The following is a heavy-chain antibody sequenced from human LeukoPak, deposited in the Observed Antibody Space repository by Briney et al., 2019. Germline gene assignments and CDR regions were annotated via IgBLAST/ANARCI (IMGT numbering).Heavy chain of an antibody. V-gene: IGHV3-73*01. CDR1: GFTFSGSA. CDR3: TRRDTAMVYYMDG. D-gene: IGHD5-18*01. Sequence: PGGSLRLSCAASGFTFSGSAMHSVCQASGKGLEWVGRIRSKANSYARAYAASVKGRFTISRNDSKNTAYLQMNSRKTEDTAVYYCTRRDTAMVYYMDGWGKGTTVTVSS. CDR2: IRSKANSYAR. J-gene: IGHJ6*03.